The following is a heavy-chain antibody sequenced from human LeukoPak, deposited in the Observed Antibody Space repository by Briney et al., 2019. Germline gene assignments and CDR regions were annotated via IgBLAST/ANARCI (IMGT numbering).Heavy chain of an antibody. J-gene: IGHJ5*02. V-gene: IGHV4-39*01. D-gene: IGHD3-10*01. CDR3: AIHDYYRSLNWFDP. Sequence: KPSDTLSLTCIVSGGSLNSPNYYWGWIRQPPGKGLEWIGTIYYSGTTYYNPSLKSRLTISVDTSKNQFSLKLTSVTAADTAVYYCAIHDYYRSLNWFDPWGQGTLITVSS. CDR1: GGSLNSPNYY. CDR2: IYYSGTT.